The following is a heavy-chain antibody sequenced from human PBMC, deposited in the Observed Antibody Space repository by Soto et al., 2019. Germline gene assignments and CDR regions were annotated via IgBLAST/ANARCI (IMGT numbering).Heavy chain of an antibody. Sequence: GGSLRLSCAASGLTFSNVWMTWVRQAPGKGLEWVGRIRSKTDGGTTDFAAPVKGRFSISRDDSKKTMFLQMNSLKTEDTAVYYCTTLPLNYWGQGILVTVSS. J-gene: IGHJ4*02. CDR1: GLTFSNVW. CDR3: TTLPLNY. V-gene: IGHV3-15*01. CDR2: IRSKTDGGTT.